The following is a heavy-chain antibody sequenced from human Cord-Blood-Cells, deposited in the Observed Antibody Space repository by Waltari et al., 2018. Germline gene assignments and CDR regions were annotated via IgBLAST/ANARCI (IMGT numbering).Heavy chain of an antibody. Sequence: QVQLVQSGAEVKKPGASVKVSYKASGYTFTGYYMHWVRQAPGQGLEWMGWINPNRGGTNYAQKFQGRVTMTRDTSISTAYMELSRLRSDDTAVYYCATLITGDFDYWGQGTLVTVSS. D-gene: IGHD1-20*01. CDR1: GYTFTGYY. CDR3: ATLITGDFDY. V-gene: IGHV1-2*02. CDR2: INPNRGGT. J-gene: IGHJ4*02.